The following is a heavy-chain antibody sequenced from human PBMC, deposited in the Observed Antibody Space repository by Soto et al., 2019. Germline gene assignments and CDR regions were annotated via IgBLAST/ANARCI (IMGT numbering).Heavy chain of an antibody. Sequence: GGSLRLSCAASGFTFSSYGMHWVRQAPGKGLEWVAVIWYDGSNKYYADSVKGRFTISRDNSKNTLYLQMNSLRAEDTAVYYCARDRSTMVRGVFYGMDVWGQGTTVTVSS. D-gene: IGHD3-10*01. J-gene: IGHJ6*02. CDR1: GFTFSSYG. CDR3: ARDRSTMVRGVFYGMDV. CDR2: IWYDGSNK. V-gene: IGHV3-33*01.